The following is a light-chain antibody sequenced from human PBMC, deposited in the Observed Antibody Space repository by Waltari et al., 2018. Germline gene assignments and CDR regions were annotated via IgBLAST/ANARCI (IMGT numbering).Light chain of an antibody. CDR2: GAS. Sequence: EIVLTQSPGTLSLSPGERATLSCRTSQRVSSNYLAWYQQKPGQAPRILIFGASSRATGIPDRFSGRWSATDFTLTISRLEPEDFAVYCCQQYGYSPRTFGQGTRVEIK. CDR1: QRVSSNY. J-gene: IGKJ1*01. V-gene: IGKV3-20*01. CDR3: QQYGYSPRT.